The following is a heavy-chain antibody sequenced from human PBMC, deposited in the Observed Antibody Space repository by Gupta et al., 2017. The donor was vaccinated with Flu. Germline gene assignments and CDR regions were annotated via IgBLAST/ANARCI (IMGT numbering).Heavy chain of an antibody. CDR3: AGLSYSGSYYDAFDI. V-gene: IGHV3-9*01. J-gene: IGHJ3*02. CDR1: GFTFDDYA. Sequence: EVQLVESGGGLVQPGRSLRLSCAASGFTFDDYAMHWVRQAPGKGLEWVSGISWNSGSIGYVDSVKGRFTISRDNAKNSLYLQMNSLRVEDTALYYCAGLSYSGSYYDAFDIWGQGTMVTVSS. CDR2: ISWNSGSI. D-gene: IGHD1-26*01.